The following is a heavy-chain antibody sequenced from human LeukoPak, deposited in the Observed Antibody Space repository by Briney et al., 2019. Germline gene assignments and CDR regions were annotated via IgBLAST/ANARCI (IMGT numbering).Heavy chain of an antibody. CDR3: ARVLASGWSFTSNPLDY. V-gene: IGHV1-8*01. D-gene: IGHD6-19*01. Sequence: ASVKVSCKASGYTFTNYDINWVRQATGQGLEWMGWMNPDSGNTGYAQNFLGRVTMTRNTSINTAYMEVTSLRSEDTAVYYCARVLASGWSFTSNPLDYWGQGTLVTVSS. CDR1: GYTFTNYD. J-gene: IGHJ4*02. CDR2: MNPDSGNT.